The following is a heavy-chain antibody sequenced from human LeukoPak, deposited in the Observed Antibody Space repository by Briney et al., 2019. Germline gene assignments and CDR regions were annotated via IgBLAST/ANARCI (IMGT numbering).Heavy chain of an antibody. CDR1: GGSFSGYY. Sequence: SETLSLTCAVYGGSFSGYYWSWIRQPPGKGLEWIGEINHSGSTNYNPSLKSRVTISVGTSKNQFSLKLSSVTAADTAVYYCASGIAVAGRVYWGQGTLVTVSS. V-gene: IGHV4-34*01. CDR2: INHSGST. J-gene: IGHJ4*02. CDR3: ASGIAVAGRVY. D-gene: IGHD6-19*01.